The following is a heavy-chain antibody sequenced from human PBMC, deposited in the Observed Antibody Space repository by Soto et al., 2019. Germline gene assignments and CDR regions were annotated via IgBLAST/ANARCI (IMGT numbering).Heavy chain of an antibody. CDR2: IVVGSGNT. D-gene: IGHD5-18*01. J-gene: IGHJ6*02. CDR3: AADGSPTAMVNFYYYYYGMDV. Sequence: GASVKVSCKASGFTFTSSAVQWVRQARGQRLEWIGWIVVGSGNTNYAQKFQERVTITRDMSTSTAYMELSSLRSEDTAVYYCAADGSPTAMVNFYYYYYGMDVWGQGTTVTVSS. V-gene: IGHV1-58*01. CDR1: GFTFTSSA.